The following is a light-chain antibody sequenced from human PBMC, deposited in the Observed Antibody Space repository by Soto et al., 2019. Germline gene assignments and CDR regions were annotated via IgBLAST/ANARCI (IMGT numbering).Light chain of an antibody. CDR1: QSLLHSNGYNY. J-gene: IGKJ4*01. CDR2: LGS. Sequence: DIVMTQSPLSLPVTPGEPASISCRSSQSLLHSNGYNYLDWYLQKPGQSPQLLIYLGSNRASGVPDRFSGSGSGTDFTMKISRVEVDDVGVYYCMQAVPTPTTFGGGTKVEIK. CDR3: MQAVPTPTT. V-gene: IGKV2-28*01.